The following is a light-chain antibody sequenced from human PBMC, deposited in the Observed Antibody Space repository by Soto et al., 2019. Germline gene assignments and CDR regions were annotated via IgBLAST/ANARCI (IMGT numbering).Light chain of an antibody. CDR3: NSYTNNSTVV. CDR2: DVN. CDR1: SSDVGGYNY. V-gene: IGLV2-14*01. J-gene: IGLJ2*01. Sequence: QSALSQPASVSGSPGQSITISCAGTSSDVGGYNYVSWYQQYPGKAPKLMVYDVNNRPSGISNRFSGSKSGNTASLTISGLQAEDEADYYCNSYTNNSTVVFGGGTKVTVL.